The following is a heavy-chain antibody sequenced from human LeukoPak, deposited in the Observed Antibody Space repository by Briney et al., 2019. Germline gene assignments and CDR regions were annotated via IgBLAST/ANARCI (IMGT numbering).Heavy chain of an antibody. CDR3: ARGNYDILTGYYPIDY. J-gene: IGHJ4*02. D-gene: IGHD3-9*01. V-gene: IGHV3-30*03. CDR1: GFTFSSYG. Sequence: PGESLKISCAASGFTFSSYGMHWVRQAPGKGLEWVAVISYDGSNKYYADSVKGRFTISRDNSKNTLYLQMNSLRAEDTAVYYCARGNYDILTGYYPIDYWGQGTLVTVSS. CDR2: ISYDGSNK.